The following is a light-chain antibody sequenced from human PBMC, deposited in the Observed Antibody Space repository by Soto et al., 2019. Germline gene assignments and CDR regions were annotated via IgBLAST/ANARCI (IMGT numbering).Light chain of an antibody. Sequence: DIQMTQSPSSLSASVGDRVTITCRASQGISNDLAWYQQKPGKVPKLLIYAASTLRSGVPSRFSGSGSGTDFTLTISSLQPEDVATYYCHRYNSGPFTFGPGTKVDIK. CDR2: AAS. CDR3: HRYNSGPFT. J-gene: IGKJ3*01. CDR1: QGISND. V-gene: IGKV1-27*01.